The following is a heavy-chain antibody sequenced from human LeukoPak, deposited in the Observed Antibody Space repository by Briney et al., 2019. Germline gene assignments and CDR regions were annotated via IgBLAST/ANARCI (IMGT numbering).Heavy chain of an antibody. J-gene: IGHJ4*02. CDR2: ISGSGGST. V-gene: IGHV3-23*01. D-gene: IGHD4-17*01. Sequence: GGPLRLSCAASGFTFSSYAMSWVRQAPGKGLEWVSAISGSGGSTYYADSVKGRFTISRDNSKNTLYLQMNSLGAEDTAVYYCARGATVTTFRSPFDYWGQGTLVTVSS. CDR1: GFTFSSYA. CDR3: ARGATVTTFRSPFDY.